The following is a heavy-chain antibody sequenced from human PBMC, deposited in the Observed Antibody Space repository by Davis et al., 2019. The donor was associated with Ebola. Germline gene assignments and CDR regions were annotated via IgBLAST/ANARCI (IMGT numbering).Heavy chain of an antibody. J-gene: IGHJ5*02. CDR1: RESFSGDY. CDR2: INHSGRT. CDR3: AGIRGQWLES. D-gene: IGHD6-19*01. Sequence: PSETLSLTCAVYRESFSGDYWTWTRQSPGKGMEWIGEINHSGRTYYNPSLNGRVTISLDTSKRQVSLKLNSVTAADSALYCAGIRGQWLESWGQGSLVTVST. V-gene: IGHV4-34*01.